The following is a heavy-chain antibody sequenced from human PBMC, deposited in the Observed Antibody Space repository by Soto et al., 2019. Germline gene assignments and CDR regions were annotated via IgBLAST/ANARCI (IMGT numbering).Heavy chain of an antibody. CDR1: GYTFTSYG. V-gene: IGHV1-18*01. CDR3: ARRGVRYFDWLLDFDY. CDR2: ISAYNGNT. D-gene: IGHD3-9*01. Sequence: ASVKVSCKASGYTFTSYGISWVRQAPGQGLEWMGWISAYNGNTNYAQKLQGRVTMTTDTSTSTAYMELRSLGSDDTAVYYCARRGVRYFDWLLDFDYWGQGTLVTVSS. J-gene: IGHJ4*02.